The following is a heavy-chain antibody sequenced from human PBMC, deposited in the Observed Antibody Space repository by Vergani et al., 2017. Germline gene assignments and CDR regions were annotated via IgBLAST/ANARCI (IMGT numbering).Heavy chain of an antibody. V-gene: IGHV3-23*01. CDR3: AGDSYSNYPYYYYGMDV. Sequence: EVQLLESGGGLVQPGGSLRLSCAASGFTFSSYAMSWVRQAPGKGLEWGSAISGSGGSTYYADSVKGRFTISRDNSKNSLYLQMNSLRAEATAVYYCAGDSYSNYPYYYYGMDVWGQGTTVTVSS. CDR1: GFTFSSYA. CDR2: ISGSGGST. J-gene: IGHJ6*02. D-gene: IGHD4-11*01.